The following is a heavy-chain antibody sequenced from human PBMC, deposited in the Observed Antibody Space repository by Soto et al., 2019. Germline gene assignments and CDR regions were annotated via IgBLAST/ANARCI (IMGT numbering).Heavy chain of an antibody. CDR3: ARASDSTWYNWFDP. CDR2: IIPIFGTT. J-gene: IGHJ5*02. Sequence: QVQLVQSGAEVKKPGSSVKISCKTSGGNFSRNGISWVRQAPGQGLEWMGGIIPIFGTTNYAHKFRGRVTVTADESTGTVYMLMNSLRSEDTAVYYCARASDSTWYNWFDPWGQGTLVTVSS. CDR1: GGNFSRNG. D-gene: IGHD6-13*01. V-gene: IGHV1-69*01.